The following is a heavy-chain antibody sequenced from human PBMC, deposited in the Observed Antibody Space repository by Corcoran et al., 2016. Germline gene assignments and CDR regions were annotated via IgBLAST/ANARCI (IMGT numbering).Heavy chain of an antibody. CDR3: ARVVPACSPSLNCYFDL. V-gene: IGHV1-69*06. J-gene: IGHJ2*01. Sequence: QVQLVQSGAEVKKPGSSVKVSCKASGGTFSSYAISWVRQAPGQGLEWMGGIIPIFGTANYAQKFQGRVTITADKSTSTAYMELSSLRSEDTAVDYCARVVPACSPSLNCYFDLWGRGTLVSVAS. D-gene: IGHD2-2*01. CDR1: GGTFSSYA. CDR2: IIPIFGTA.